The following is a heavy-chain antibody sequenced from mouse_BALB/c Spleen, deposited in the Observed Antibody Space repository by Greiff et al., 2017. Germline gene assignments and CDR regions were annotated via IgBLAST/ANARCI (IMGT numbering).Heavy chain of an antibody. J-gene: IGHJ4*01. Sequence: EVQLVESGGGLVQPGGSRKLSCAASGFTFSSFGMHWVRQAPEKGLEWVAYISSGSSTIYYADTVKGRFTISRDNPKNTLFLQMTSLRSEDTAMYYCARLKSYGSHYYAMDYWGQGTSVTVSS. V-gene: IGHV5-17*02. CDR2: ISSGSSTI. CDR1: GFTFSSFG. CDR3: ARLKSYGSHYYAMDY. D-gene: IGHD1-1*01.